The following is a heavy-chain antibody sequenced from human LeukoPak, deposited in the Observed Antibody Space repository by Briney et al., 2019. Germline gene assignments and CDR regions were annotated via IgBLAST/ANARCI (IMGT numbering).Heavy chain of an antibody. V-gene: IGHV1-69*01. CDR3: ARDEAYYYGSGSYWYGMDV. CDR2: IIPIFGTA. J-gene: IGHJ6*04. Sequence: SVEVSCKASGGTFSSYAISWVRQAPGQGLEWMGGIIPIFGTANYAQKFQGRVTITADESTSTAYMELSSLGSEDTAVYYCARDEAYYYGSGSYWYGMDVWGKGTTVTVSS. CDR1: GGTFSSYA. D-gene: IGHD3-10*01.